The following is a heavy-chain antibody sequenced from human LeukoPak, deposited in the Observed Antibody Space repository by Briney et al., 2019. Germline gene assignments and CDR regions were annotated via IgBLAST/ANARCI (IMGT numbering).Heavy chain of an antibody. D-gene: IGHD2-2*02. Sequence: GGSLRLSCAASGFTFSSYAMNWVRQAPGKGLEWVSAISGSGGSTYYADSVKGRFTISRDNSKNTLYLQMNSLRAEDTAVYYCAKDRERYCSSTSCYNFDYWGQGTLVTVSS. CDR2: ISGSGGST. J-gene: IGHJ4*02. CDR1: GFTFSSYA. V-gene: IGHV3-23*01. CDR3: AKDRERYCSSTSCYNFDY.